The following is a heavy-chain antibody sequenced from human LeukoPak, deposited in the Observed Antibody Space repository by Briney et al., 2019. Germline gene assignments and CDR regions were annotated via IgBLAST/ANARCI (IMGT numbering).Heavy chain of an antibody. V-gene: IGHV3-23*01. Sequence: GGSLKLSCAASGFTFSNFGMNWVRQAPGKGLEWVSIITSGVGITYYADSVKGRFTISRDNSKNTLYLQMNSLRAEDTAVYYCAKGDYYDFDYWGQGTLVTVSS. J-gene: IGHJ4*02. D-gene: IGHD3-10*01. CDR3: AKGDYYDFDY. CDR1: GFTFSNFG. CDR2: ITSGVGIT.